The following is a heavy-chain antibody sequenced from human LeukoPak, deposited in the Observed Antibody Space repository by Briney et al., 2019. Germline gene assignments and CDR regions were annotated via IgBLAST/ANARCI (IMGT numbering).Heavy chain of an antibody. J-gene: IGHJ5*02. D-gene: IGHD3-3*01. CDR2: IRFDGTKK. V-gene: IGHV3-30*02. CDR1: GCNISGYC. CDR3: AKDAFEGTKTSDFWSGYYAAS. Sequence: PGGALRLSCAACGCNISGYCVHGVRQAPGKGREGVTFIRFDGTKKYYTDSVQGRFTISRDNSQNTVYLQMDSLRPDDTAVYYCAKDAFEGTKTSDFWSGYYAASWGQGTLVTVAA.